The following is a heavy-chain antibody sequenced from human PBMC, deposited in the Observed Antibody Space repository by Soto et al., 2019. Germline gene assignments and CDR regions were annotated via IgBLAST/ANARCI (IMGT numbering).Heavy chain of an antibody. D-gene: IGHD3-16*02. CDR1: GGTFSSYA. J-gene: IGHJ5*02. CDR3: AREMITFGGVIVPWFDP. V-gene: IGHV1-69*13. Sequence: GASVKVSCKASGGTFSSYAISWVRQAPGQGLEWMGGIIPIFGTANYAQKFQGRVTITADESTSTAYMELSSLRSEDTAVYYCAREMITFGGVIVPWFDPWGQGTLVTVSS. CDR2: IIPIFGTA.